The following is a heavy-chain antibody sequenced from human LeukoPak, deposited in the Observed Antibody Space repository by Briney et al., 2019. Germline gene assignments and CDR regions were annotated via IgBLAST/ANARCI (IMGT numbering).Heavy chain of an antibody. V-gene: IGHV3-23*01. J-gene: IGHJ4*02. CDR1: GFPFSDFS. CDR3: AKQSYARSLGE. Sequence: GGSLRLSCATSGFPFSDFSMSWVRQAPGKGLEWISTTNSGGTSTYYAESVKGRLTISRDNSKNTLYLQMSSLRVEDTAVYYCAKQSYARSLGEGGPGTLVSVSS. D-gene: IGHD2-8*01. CDR2: TNSGGTST.